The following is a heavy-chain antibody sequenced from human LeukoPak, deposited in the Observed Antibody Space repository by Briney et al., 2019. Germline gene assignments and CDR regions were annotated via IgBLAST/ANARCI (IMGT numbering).Heavy chain of an antibody. J-gene: IGHJ3*02. CDR2: IYSGGNT. Sequence: GGSLRLTCAASGFTVSSNYMSWVRQAPGKGLEWVSVIYSGGNTYYADSVKGRFTISRDNSKNTLYLQMNSLRAEDSALYYCARGGRGSAAVVAPRSFDIWGQGTMVTVSS. D-gene: IGHD3-22*01. V-gene: IGHV3-53*01. CDR1: GFTVSSNY. CDR3: ARGGRGSAAVVAPRSFDI.